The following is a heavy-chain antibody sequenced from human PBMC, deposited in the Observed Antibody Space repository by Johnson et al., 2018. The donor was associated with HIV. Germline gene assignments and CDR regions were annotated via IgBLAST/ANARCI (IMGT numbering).Heavy chain of an antibody. CDR1: GFTVSSNY. Sequence: VQLVESGGGLVKPGGSLRLSCAASGFTVSSNYMSWVRQAPGKGLEWVSVIYSGGSTYYADSVKGRFTISRDNSKNTVYLQMNSLRVEDTAVYYCARDLPYYYDSSNKNGAFDIWGQGTVVTVS. D-gene: IGHD3-22*01. J-gene: IGHJ3*02. CDR2: IYSGGST. CDR3: ARDLPYYYDSSNKNGAFDI. V-gene: IGHV3-66*01.